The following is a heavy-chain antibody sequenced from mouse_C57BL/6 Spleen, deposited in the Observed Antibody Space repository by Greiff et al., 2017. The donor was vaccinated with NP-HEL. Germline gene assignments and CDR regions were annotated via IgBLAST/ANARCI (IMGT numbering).Heavy chain of an antibody. D-gene: IGHD1-1*01. CDR2: INPYNGGT. V-gene: IGHV1-19*01. CDR3: ARSITTVVATYWYFDV. J-gene: IGHJ1*03. Sequence: EVQLQQSGPVLVKPGASVKMSCKASGYTFTDYYMNWVKQSHGKSLEWIGVINPYNGGTSYNQKFKGKATLTVDKSSSTAYMELNSLTSEDSAVYYCARSITTVVATYWYFDVWGTGTTVTVSS. CDR1: GYTFTDYY.